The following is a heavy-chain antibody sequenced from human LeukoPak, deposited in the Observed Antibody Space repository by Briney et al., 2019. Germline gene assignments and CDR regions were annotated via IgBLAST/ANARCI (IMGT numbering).Heavy chain of an antibody. CDR2: ISYDGSDN. CDR3: ARDPSNSGTYYVLDY. V-gene: IGHV3-30*03. J-gene: IGHJ4*02. CDR1: GFTVSSNY. D-gene: IGHD1-26*01. Sequence: GGSLRLSCAASGFTVSSNYMSWVRQAPGKGLEWVAVISYDGSDNYYADSVKGRFTISRDNFKKTLYLQTNSLIAEDTAVYYCARDPSNSGTYYVLDYWGQGALVTVSS.